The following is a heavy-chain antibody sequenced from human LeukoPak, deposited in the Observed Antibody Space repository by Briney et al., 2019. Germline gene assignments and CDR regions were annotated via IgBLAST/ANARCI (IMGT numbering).Heavy chain of an antibody. CDR1: GYSFTSYW. V-gene: IGHV5-51*01. Sequence: GESLKISCRGSGYSFTSYWIGWVRQMPGKGLEWMGIIYPGDSDTRYSPSFQGQVTISADKSISTAYLQWSSLKASDTAMYYFARPHDDYGDYHAFDIWGQGTMVTVSS. D-gene: IGHD4-17*01. CDR3: ARPHDDYGDYHAFDI. J-gene: IGHJ3*02. CDR2: IYPGDSDT.